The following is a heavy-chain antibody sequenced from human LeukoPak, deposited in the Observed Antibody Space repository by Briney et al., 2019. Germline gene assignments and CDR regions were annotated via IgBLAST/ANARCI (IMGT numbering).Heavy chain of an antibody. J-gene: IGHJ4*02. V-gene: IGHV4-4*02. CDR2: MYHSGSS. CDR1: GGSISSSNW. CDR3: ARSPDYYDSSGYYYEGYFDY. Sequence: SGTLSLTCAVSGGSISSSNWWSWVRQPPGKGLEWIGEMYHSGSSNYNPSLKSRVTISVDTSKNQFSLKLSSVTAADTAVYYCARSPDYYDSSGYYYEGYFDYWGQGTLVTVSS. D-gene: IGHD3-22*01.